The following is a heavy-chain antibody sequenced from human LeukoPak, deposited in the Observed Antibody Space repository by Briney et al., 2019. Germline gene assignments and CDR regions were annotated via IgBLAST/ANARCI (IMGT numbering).Heavy chain of an antibody. J-gene: IGHJ4*02. D-gene: IGHD4-11*01. CDR2: IYYTGST. Sequence: SETLSRTCTLSGGSITNTKYYWGWIRQPPGKGLEWIGSIYYTGSTYYNPSLKSRVTISVDTSKNQFSLKLRSVTAADTALYYCTRHTGYISGQYSNYEDSWGQGTLVTVSS. V-gene: IGHV4-39*01. CDR1: GGSITNTKYY. CDR3: TRHTGYISGQYSNYEDS.